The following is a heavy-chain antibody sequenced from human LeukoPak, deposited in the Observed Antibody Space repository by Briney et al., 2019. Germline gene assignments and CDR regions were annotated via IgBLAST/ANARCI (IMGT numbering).Heavy chain of an antibody. J-gene: IGHJ4*02. D-gene: IGHD3-10*01. CDR2: IESKTDGGTT. Sequence: GGSLRLSCAASGFTFNTYTLNWVRQIPGKGLEWVGRIESKTDGGTTDYAAPVKGRFTISRDDSTNTLYLQMNSLKSEDTAVYYCTTYGSGRKFDYWGQGILVTVSS. V-gene: IGHV3-15*04. CDR3: TTYGSGRKFDY. CDR1: GFTFNTYT.